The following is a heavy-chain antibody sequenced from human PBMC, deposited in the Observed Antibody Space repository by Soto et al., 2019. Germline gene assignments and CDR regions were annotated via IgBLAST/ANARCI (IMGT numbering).Heavy chain of an antibody. J-gene: IGHJ4*02. CDR2: IIPILGIA. CDR3: ARMMMDDYGGRGY. D-gene: IGHD4-17*01. Sequence: QVQLVQSGAEVKKPGSSVKVSCKASGGTFSSYTISWVRQAPGQGLEWMGRIIPILGIANYAQKFQGRVRITADKSTSTAYMELSSLRSGDTAVYYCARMMMDDYGGRGYWGQGTLVTVSS. V-gene: IGHV1-69*02. CDR1: GGTFSSYT.